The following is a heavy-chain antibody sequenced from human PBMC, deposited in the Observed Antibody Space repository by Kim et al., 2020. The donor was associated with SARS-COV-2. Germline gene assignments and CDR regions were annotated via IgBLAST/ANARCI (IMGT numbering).Heavy chain of an antibody. D-gene: IGHD3-10*01. CDR3: ASTSSGSLRM. Sequence: RTTTTPSRKSRVTISVDTSKNQFSLKLSSVTAADTAVYYCASTSSGSLRMWGQGTLVTVSS. J-gene: IGHJ4*02. V-gene: IGHV4-4*09. CDR2: RT.